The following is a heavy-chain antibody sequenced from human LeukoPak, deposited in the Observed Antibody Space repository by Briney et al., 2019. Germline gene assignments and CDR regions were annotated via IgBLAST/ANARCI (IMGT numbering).Heavy chain of an antibody. V-gene: IGHV3-9*01. CDR3: AKEGTSSGIDY. Sequence: GGSLRLSCAASGFTFDGYAMHWVRQAPGKGLEWVSGISWNSGSIGYADSVKGRFTISRDNAKNPLYLQMNSLRAEDTALYYCAKEGTSSGIDYWGQGTLVTVSS. CDR1: GFTFDGYA. D-gene: IGHD3-10*01. J-gene: IGHJ4*02. CDR2: ISWNSGSI.